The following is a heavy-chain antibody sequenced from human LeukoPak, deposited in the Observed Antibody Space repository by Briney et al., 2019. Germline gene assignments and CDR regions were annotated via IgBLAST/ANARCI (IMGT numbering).Heavy chain of an antibody. D-gene: IGHD3-22*01. CDR1: GFTVNSNY. V-gene: IGHV3-53*01. J-gene: IGHJ4*02. CDR2: IYSDGST. CDR3: AKMDSSGYYYCYFDY. Sequence: GGSLRLSCAASGFTVNSNYITWVRQALGKGLEWVSLIYSDGSTYYADSVKGRSTISRHSSKNTLSLQMNSLRAEDTAVYYCAKMDSSGYYYCYFDYWGQGTLVTVSS.